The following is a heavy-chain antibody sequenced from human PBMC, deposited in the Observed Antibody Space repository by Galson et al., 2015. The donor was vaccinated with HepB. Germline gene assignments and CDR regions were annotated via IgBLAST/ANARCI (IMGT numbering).Heavy chain of an antibody. CDR2: INEDGSIK. J-gene: IGHJ4*02. V-gene: IGHV3-7*01. CDR3: AGVKRRTVAGPDY. CDR1: GDTLSSYG. Sequence: SCKASGDTLSSYGINWVRQAPGKGLEWVANINEDGSIKDHVGSVRGRFTISRDNAKNSLYLQMNSLRDEDTAVYYCAGVKRRTVAGPDYWGQGILVTVSS. D-gene: IGHD6-19*01.